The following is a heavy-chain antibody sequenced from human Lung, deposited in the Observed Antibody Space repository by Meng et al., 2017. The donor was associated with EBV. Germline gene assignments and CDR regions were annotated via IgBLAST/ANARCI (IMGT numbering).Heavy chain of an antibody. CDR3: ASNSLSYYYDSSGYLLGY. Sequence: EVQLVESGGGLVQPGGSLRLSCAASGFTFSSPWMHWVRQAPGKGLVWVSRINSDGSSTSYADSVKGRFTISRDNAKNTLYLQMNSLRAEDTAVYYCASNSLSYYYDSSGYLLGYWGQGTLGTVSS. D-gene: IGHD3-22*01. CDR2: INSDGSST. V-gene: IGHV3-74*01. J-gene: IGHJ4*02. CDR1: GFTFSSPW.